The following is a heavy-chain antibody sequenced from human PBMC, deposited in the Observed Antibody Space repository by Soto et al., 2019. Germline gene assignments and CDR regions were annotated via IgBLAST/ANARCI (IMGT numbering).Heavy chain of an antibody. CDR3: ARDATGMVGRPNTNWFDP. Sequence: VQLLESGGGLVQRGGSLRLSCVASGFSFSDFAMSWVRQGPGKGLEWVSGISGFGGTTYYSDSVKGRFIISRDSSTNTLFLQMNSLTAEDTGVYYCARDATGMVGRPNTNWFDPWGQGTLVTVSS. V-gene: IGHV3-23*01. CDR1: GFSFSDFA. J-gene: IGHJ5*02. D-gene: IGHD2-15*01. CDR2: ISGFGGTT.